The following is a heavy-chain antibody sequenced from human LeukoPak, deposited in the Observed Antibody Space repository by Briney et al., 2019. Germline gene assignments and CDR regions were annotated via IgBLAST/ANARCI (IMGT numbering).Heavy chain of an antibody. J-gene: IGHJ6*03. CDR3: ARRCSSWFCYYYMDV. CDR1: GGSISYYY. Sequence: SETLSLTCTVSGGSISYYYWSWIRQPPGKGLQWIGYVYYSGSTNYNPSLKSRVTISVDTSKNQFSLKLNSVTPADTAVYYCARRCSSWFCYYYMDVWGKGTTVTISS. V-gene: IGHV4-59*01. CDR2: VYYSGST. D-gene: IGHD6-13*01.